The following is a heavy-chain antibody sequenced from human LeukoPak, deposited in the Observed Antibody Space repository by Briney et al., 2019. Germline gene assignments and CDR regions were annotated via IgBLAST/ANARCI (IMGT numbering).Heavy chain of an antibody. J-gene: IGHJ6*02. CDR2: INLHTGGA. CDR3: ARDFLGRTNGGSNYFGMDV. D-gene: IGHD2-8*01. Sequence: GASVKVSCKSSRYTFTDYFLHWVRQAPGQGLEWMGCINLHTGGAHYAQKFQDWVSLTRDTSIDTAFMELSSLRSDATAIYYCARDFLGRTNGGSNYFGMDVRGQGTTVTVSS. CDR1: RYTFTDYF. V-gene: IGHV1-2*04.